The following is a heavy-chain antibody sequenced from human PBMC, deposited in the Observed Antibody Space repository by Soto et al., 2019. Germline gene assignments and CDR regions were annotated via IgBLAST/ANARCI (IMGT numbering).Heavy chain of an antibody. V-gene: IGHV1-2*04. Sequence: GASVKVSCKASGYSFTDYHIHWVRQAPGQGLEWLGRINPKSGGTSTAQKFQGWVTMTRDRSISTVYMELTRLRSDDTAVYFCARGHSTDCSNGVCSFFYYGMDVLGQGTAVTVSS. CDR1: GYSFTDYH. CDR3: ARGHSTDCSNGVCSFFYYGMDV. CDR2: INPKSGGT. D-gene: IGHD2-8*01. J-gene: IGHJ6*02.